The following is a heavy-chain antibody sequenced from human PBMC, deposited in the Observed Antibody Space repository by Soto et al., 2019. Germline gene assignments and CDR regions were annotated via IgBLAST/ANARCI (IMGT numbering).Heavy chain of an antibody. V-gene: IGHV3-64D*06. Sequence: RLSCSASGFAVISYAMHWVRQTPGKGLEYVSAISPQGGSTYYADSVKGRFTISRDDSKNTLYLQMSSLRPDDTAVYYCVNMMIESGAFDFWGQGTLVTVSS. D-gene: IGHD2-21*01. CDR2: ISPQGGST. CDR1: GFAVISYA. J-gene: IGHJ4*02. CDR3: VNMMIESGAFDF.